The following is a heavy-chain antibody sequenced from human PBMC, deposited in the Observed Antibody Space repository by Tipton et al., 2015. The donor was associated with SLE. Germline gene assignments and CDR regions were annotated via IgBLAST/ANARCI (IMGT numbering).Heavy chain of an antibody. D-gene: IGHD1-26*01. Sequence: TLSLTCTVSGGSISSSSYYWGWIRQPPGKGLEWIGSIYYSGSTYYKPSLKSRVTISVDTSRNQFSLKMPSVTAADTAVYSCARAVGARGYYGLDVWGQGTTVTVSS. CDR2: IYYSGST. J-gene: IGHJ6*02. CDR3: ARAVGARGYYGLDV. V-gene: IGHV4-39*07. CDR1: GGSISSSSYY.